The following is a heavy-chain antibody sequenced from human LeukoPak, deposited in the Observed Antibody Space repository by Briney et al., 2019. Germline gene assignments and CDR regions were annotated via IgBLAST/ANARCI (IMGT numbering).Heavy chain of an antibody. CDR2: IYPGDSET. D-gene: IGHD1-26*01. V-gene: IGHV5-51*01. CDR3: ARRRDLYSGSYYPFDY. CDR1: GYSFTSYW. J-gene: IGHJ4*02. Sequence: GESLKISCKGSGYSFTSYWIAWVRQMPGKGLEWMGIIYPGDSETRYSPSFQGQVTISADKSISTAYLQWSSLKASDTAMYYCARRRDLYSGSYYPFDYWGQGTLVTVSS.